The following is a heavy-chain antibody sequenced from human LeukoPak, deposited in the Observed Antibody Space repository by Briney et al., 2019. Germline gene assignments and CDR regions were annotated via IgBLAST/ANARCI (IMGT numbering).Heavy chain of an antibody. CDR2: IPRTGAYT. D-gene: IGHD3-16*01. V-gene: IGHV3-23*05. CDR1: GFSFTDCG. CDR3: AKLPAPGGDYVYFDS. Sequence: GGSLRLSCAASGFSFTDCGMGWVRQAPGKGLEWVSTIPRTGAYTYYADSVKGRFSISRDNSKNTLYLQMASLRVEDTAIYYCAKLPAPGGDYVYFDSWGQGTLVTVSS. J-gene: IGHJ4*02.